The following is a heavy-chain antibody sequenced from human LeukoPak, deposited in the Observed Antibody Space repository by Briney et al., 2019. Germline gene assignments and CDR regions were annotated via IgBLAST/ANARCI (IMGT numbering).Heavy chain of an antibody. V-gene: IGHV4-39*01. J-gene: IGHJ4*02. CDR2: IYYSGST. D-gene: IGHD3-10*01. CDR3: ASKYYSGYFDY. Sequence: SETLSLTCTVSGGSISSSSYYWGWIRQPPGKGLEWIGSIYYSGSTYYNPSLKSRVTISVDTSKNQFSLKLSSVTAADTAVYYCASKYYSGYFDYWGQGTLVTVSS. CDR1: GGSISSSSYY.